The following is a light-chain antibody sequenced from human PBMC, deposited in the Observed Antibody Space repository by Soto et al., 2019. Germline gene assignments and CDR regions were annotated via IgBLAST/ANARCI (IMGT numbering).Light chain of an antibody. Sequence: QSVLTQPRSVSGSPGQSVTISCTGTSSDVGGYNYVSWFQQHPGKAPKLMIYDVSKRPSGVPDRFSGSKSGNTASLTISGLQTEDESDYYCCSYGGNYPHVVFGGGTKLTVL. V-gene: IGLV2-11*01. CDR3: CSYGGNYPHVV. CDR2: DVS. J-gene: IGLJ2*01. CDR1: SSDVGGYNY.